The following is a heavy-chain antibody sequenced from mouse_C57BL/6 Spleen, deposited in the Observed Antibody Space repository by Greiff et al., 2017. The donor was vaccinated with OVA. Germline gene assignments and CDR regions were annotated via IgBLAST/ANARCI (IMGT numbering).Heavy chain of an antibody. Sequence: QVQLQQSGAELVRPGASVTLSCKASGYTFTDYEMHWVKQTPVHGLEWIGAIDPETGGTAYNQKFKGKAILTADKSSSTAYMELRSLTSEDSAVYYCTRRGIYGNYWYFDVWGTGTTVTVSS. J-gene: IGHJ1*03. CDR3: TRRGIYGNYWYFDV. CDR2: IDPETGGT. V-gene: IGHV1-15*01. D-gene: IGHD2-1*01. CDR1: GYTFTDYE.